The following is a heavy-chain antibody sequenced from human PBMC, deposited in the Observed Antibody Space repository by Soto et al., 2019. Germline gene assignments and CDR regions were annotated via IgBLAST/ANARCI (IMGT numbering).Heavy chain of an antibody. CDR1: GYHIAGYS. J-gene: IGHJ4*02. D-gene: IGHD3-3*01. V-gene: IGHV5-51*01. Sequence: LAESRKTGCKRSGYHIAGYSNACVLGMPGKGLELMGIIYPSDSDTRYRPSFQGQVTISADKSISSAYLQWSSLRASDTAMYYCARGGVSTRSFDYWGQGTPVTVSS. CDR2: IYPSDSDT. CDR3: ARGGVSTRSFDY.